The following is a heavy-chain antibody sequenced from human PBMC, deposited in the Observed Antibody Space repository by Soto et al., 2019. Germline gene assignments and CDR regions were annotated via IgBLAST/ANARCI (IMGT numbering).Heavy chain of an antibody. Sequence: GSGPTLVNPTQTLTLTCTFSGFSLNTSRVGVGWTRQPPGKALEWLALIYWDDDKRFSPSLKTRLTITRDTSKNQVVLAMTNVDPVDTATYYCVQSRCGGDCLQSYSSHSYYGLDVWGQGTTVTVSS. CDR3: VQSRCGGDCLQSYSSHSYYGLDV. CDR1: GFSLNTSRVG. V-gene: IGHV2-5*02. CDR2: IYWDDDK. J-gene: IGHJ6*02. D-gene: IGHD2-21*02.